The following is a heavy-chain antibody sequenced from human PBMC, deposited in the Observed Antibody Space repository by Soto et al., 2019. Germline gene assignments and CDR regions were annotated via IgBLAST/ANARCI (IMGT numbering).Heavy chain of an antibody. CDR1: GGTFSSYT. J-gene: IGHJ6*03. D-gene: IGHD3-3*01. CDR3: ARDADYDFWSGYPRLYYYYMDV. Sequence: QVQLVQSGAEVKKPGSSVKVSCKASGGTFSSYTISWVRQAPGQGLEWMGRIIPILGIANYAQKFQGRVTITADKSTSTAYTELSSLRSADTAVYYCARDADYDFWSGYPRLYYYYMDVWGKGTTVTVSS. CDR2: IIPILGIA. V-gene: IGHV1-69*08.